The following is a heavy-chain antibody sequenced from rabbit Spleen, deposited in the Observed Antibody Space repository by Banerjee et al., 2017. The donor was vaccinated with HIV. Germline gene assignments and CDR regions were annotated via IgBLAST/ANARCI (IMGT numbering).Heavy chain of an antibody. J-gene: IGHJ4*01. Sequence: QSLEESGGDLVKPGASLTLTCTASGFSSSSGNYMSWVRQAPGKGLESIACIYAGSSGSTYYASWAKGRFTISKTSSTTMTLQVTSLTAADTATYFCARGFYTYDDYVNFYGYYFNLWGQGTLVTVS. CDR3: ARGFYTYDDYVNFYGYYFNL. D-gene: IGHD2-1*01. CDR2: IYAGSSGST. CDR1: GFSSSSGNY. V-gene: IGHV1S40*01.